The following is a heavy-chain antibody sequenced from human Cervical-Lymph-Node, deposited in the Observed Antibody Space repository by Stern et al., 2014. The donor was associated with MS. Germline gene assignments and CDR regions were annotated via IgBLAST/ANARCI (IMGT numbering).Heavy chain of an antibody. Sequence: QVQLQQWGAGLLKPSETLSLTCAVYGGSFSGYYWSWIRQPPGKGLEWIGEINHSGSTNYNPSLRSRVTISVDTSKNQFSLKLSSVTAADTAVYYCARGGYGDQGDYWGQGTLVTVSS. V-gene: IGHV4-34*01. CDR2: INHSGST. D-gene: IGHD4-17*01. J-gene: IGHJ4*02. CDR1: GGSFSGYY. CDR3: ARGGYGDQGDY.